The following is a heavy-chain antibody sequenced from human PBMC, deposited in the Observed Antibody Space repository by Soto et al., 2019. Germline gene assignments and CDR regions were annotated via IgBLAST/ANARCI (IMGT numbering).Heavy chain of an antibody. J-gene: IGHJ4*02. D-gene: IGHD4-17*01. Sequence: QVQLVQSGAEVKKPGSSVKVSCKASGGTFSSYAISWVRQAPGQGLEWMGGIIPIFGTANYAQKFQGRVTITADESTSTAYMGLSSLRSEDTAVYYCAREFLRADDYGDYHGRNYFDYWGQGTLVTVSS. V-gene: IGHV1-69*12. CDR1: GGTFSSYA. CDR3: AREFLRADDYGDYHGRNYFDY. CDR2: IIPIFGTA.